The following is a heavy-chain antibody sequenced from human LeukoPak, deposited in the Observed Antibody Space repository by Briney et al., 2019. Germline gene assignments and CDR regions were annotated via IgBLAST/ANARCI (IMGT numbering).Heavy chain of an antibody. CDR1: GFSFSSNT. CDR3: TRDRWSSSSASFDY. J-gene: IGHJ4*02. D-gene: IGHD6-6*01. V-gene: IGHV3-21*06. Sequence: GGSLRLSCAVSGFSFSSNTMNWVRQAPGKGLEWVSSIPSSSRYTYYADSVTGLFTVSRDNAKNSQLMQMSCLRTDETAVDYCTRDRWSSSSASFDYWGLGTLVIVSS. CDR2: IPSSSRYT.